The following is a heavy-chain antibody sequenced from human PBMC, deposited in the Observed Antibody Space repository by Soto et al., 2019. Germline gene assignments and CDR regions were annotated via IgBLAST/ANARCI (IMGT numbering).Heavy chain of an antibody. CDR2: ISVVGSTK. CDR3: ARARDYDYHYSGMEV. CDR1: GFTFSSHE. Sequence: GGSLRRSCVASGFTFSSHEMKCVRQAPWKGLEWFSYISVVGSTKYYADSVKGRFTISRDNAKNSLYLQMESLRDEDTAVYYCARARDYDYHYSGMEVWAQGTTVTLSS. D-gene: IGHD4-17*01. J-gene: IGHJ6*01. V-gene: IGHV3-48*03.